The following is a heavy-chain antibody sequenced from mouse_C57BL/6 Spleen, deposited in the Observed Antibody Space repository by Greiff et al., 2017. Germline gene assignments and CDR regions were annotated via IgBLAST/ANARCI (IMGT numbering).Heavy chain of an antibody. J-gene: IGHJ2*01. CDR3: ARGRRDLYYFDY. D-gene: IGHD3-3*01. V-gene: IGHV1-69*01. CDR1: GYTFTSYW. CDR2: IDPSDSYT. Sequence: QVQLQQPGAELVMPGASVKLSCKASGYTFTSYWMHWVKQRPGQGLEWIGEIDPSDSYTNYNQKFKGKSTLTVDKSSSTAYRQLSSLTSEDSAVYYCARGRRDLYYFDYWGQGTTLTVSS.